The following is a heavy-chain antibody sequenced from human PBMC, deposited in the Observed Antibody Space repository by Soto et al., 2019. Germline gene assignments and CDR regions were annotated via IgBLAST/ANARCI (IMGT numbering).Heavy chain of an antibody. D-gene: IGHD4-17*01. CDR1: GDTISTGGYT. Sequence: SETLSLTCDVSGDTISTGGYTWAWIRQPPGKALEWIGHTYHSGNPYYNPSLKSRVIISVDRSKNQFSLKLSSVTAADTAVYYCASYYDYGDYYIDYWGQGTLVTVSS. V-gene: IGHV4-30-2*01. J-gene: IGHJ4*02. CDR2: TYHSGNP. CDR3: ASYYDYGDYYIDY.